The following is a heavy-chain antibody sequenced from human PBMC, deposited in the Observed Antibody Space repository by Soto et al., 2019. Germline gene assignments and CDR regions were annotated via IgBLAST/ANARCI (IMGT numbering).Heavy chain of an antibody. J-gene: IGHJ3*01. CDR3: ARQNYYDSDGFNYWGALEL. CDR1: GFLFHTYV. V-gene: IGHV3-30-3*01. D-gene: IGHD3-22*01. CDR2: MSYDGTIK. Sequence: GGSLRLSCAASGFLFHTYVMHWVRQAPGKGLEWAAVMSYDGTIKYYLDSVKGRFTISRDNSKSTLYLQMTGLRPEDTAVYYCARQNYYDSDGFNYWGALELWCPGTMVTVSS.